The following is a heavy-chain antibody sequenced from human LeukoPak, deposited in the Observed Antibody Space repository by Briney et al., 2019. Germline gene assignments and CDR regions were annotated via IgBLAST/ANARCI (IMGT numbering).Heavy chain of an antibody. Sequence: GGSLRLSCAASRFTFSSYWMSWVRQAPGKGLEWVANIKQDGSEKYYVDSVKGRFTISRDNAKNSLYLQMNSLRAEDTAVYYCARVPSGDKYYYYMDVWGKGTTVTVSS. J-gene: IGHJ6*03. CDR2: IKQDGSEK. D-gene: IGHD4-17*01. CDR1: RFTFSSYW. CDR3: ARVPSGDKYYYYMDV. V-gene: IGHV3-7*01.